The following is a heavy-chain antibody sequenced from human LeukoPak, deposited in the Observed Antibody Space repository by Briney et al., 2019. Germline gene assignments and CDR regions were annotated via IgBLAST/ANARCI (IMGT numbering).Heavy chain of an antibody. Sequence: GGSLRLSCAASGFTFSDHYMDWVRQAPGKGLEWVGRIRNKANSHTTEYAASVKGRFTISRDDSKNSLYLQMDSLKTEDTAVYYCASGSPFDIWGQGTMVTVSS. J-gene: IGHJ3*02. D-gene: IGHD1-26*01. CDR1: GFTFSDHY. CDR3: ASGSPFDI. V-gene: IGHV3-72*01. CDR2: IRNKANSHTT.